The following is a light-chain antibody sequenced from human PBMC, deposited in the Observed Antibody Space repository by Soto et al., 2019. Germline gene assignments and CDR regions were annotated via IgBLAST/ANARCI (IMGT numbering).Light chain of an antibody. Sequence: EIVLTQSPGTLSLSPGERATLSCRASQSISSSYLAWYQQKPGQAPRPLIYGASTMATGIPDRVSGSGSGTDFTITISRLESEDFAVYYCQQYGSSPRTFGQGTKVEIK. CDR3: QQYGSSPRT. J-gene: IGKJ1*01. CDR1: QSISSSY. CDR2: GAS. V-gene: IGKV3-20*01.